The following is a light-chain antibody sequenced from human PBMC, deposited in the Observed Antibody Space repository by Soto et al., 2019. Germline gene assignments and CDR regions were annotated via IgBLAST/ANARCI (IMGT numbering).Light chain of an antibody. Sequence: QSALAQPASVSGSPGQSITISCTGTSSDVAAYNYVSWYQHHPGKAPKLVIFDVSNRPSGVSNRFSGSKSGNTASLTISGLQAEDEAEYYCTSYTSSSTLVVFGGGTKLTVL. CDR2: DVS. V-gene: IGLV2-14*03. J-gene: IGLJ2*01. CDR1: SSDVAAYNY. CDR3: TSYTSSSTLVV.